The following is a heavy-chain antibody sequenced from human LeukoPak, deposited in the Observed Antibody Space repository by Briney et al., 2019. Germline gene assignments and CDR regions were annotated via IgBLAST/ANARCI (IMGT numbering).Heavy chain of an antibody. CDR2: VYDSAST. CDR1: GGSMRGFY. J-gene: IGHJ4*02. CDR3: ARCVMTTAPWVDY. V-gene: IGHV4-59*01. Sequence: SETLSLTCTVSGGSMRGFYWSWMRQPPGKGLEWIGYVYDSASTNYNPSLKSRVIISADTSKNQFSLKLRSVTAADTAVYYCARCVMTTAPWVDYWGLGTLVTVSS. D-gene: IGHD1-1*01.